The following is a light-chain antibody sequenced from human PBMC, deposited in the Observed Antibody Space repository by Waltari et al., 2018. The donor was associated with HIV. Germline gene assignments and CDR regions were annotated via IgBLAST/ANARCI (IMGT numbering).Light chain of an antibody. V-gene: IGLV1-36*01. CDR2: YND. CDR1: SSNIGNNG. CDR3: AAWDDSLNGVV. J-gene: IGLJ2*01. Sequence: QSVLTQPPSVSGAPRQRVTISCSGGSSNIGNNGVTWYQQIPGRPPKLLIHYNDLLPSGVSDRFSGSKSGTSASLGISGLQSEDEATYFCAAWDDSLNGVVFGGGTRLTVL.